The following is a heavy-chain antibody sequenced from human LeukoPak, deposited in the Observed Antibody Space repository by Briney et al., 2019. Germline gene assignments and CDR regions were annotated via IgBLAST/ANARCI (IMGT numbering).Heavy chain of an antibody. CDR3: AKDHLKNSGYSYGYEGC. CDR1: GFTFSSYG. J-gene: IGHJ4*02. CDR2: ISFDGSDK. Sequence: GRSLRLSCAASGFTFSSYGMHWVRQAPGKGLEWVAVISFDGSDKYFADSVKGRFTISRDNSKNTLYLQMNSLRAEDTAVYYCAKDHLKNSGYSYGYEGCWGQGTLVTVSS. D-gene: IGHD5-18*01. V-gene: IGHV3-33*05.